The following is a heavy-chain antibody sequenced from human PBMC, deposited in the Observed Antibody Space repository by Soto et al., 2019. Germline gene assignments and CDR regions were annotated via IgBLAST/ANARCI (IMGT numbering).Heavy chain of an antibody. J-gene: IGHJ6*02. Sequence: ASVKVSCKASGYTFTSYYMHWVRQAPGQGLEWMGIIKPSGGSTSYAQKFQGRVTMTRDTSTSTVYMELSSLRSEDTAVYYCARMYYDFWSGYQGPIEYYYYGMDVWGQGTTVTVSS. CDR2: IKPSGGST. CDR1: GYTFTSYY. CDR3: ARMYYDFWSGYQGPIEYYYYGMDV. V-gene: IGHV1-46*01. D-gene: IGHD3-3*01.